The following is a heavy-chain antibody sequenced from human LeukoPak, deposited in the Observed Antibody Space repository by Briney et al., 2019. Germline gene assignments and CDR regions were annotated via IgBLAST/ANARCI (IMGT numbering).Heavy chain of an antibody. V-gene: IGHV3-43*01. J-gene: IGHJ4*02. Sequence: GGSLRLSCVASGFTVSRNYMNWVRQAPGKGLEWVSLISWDGGSTYYADSVKGRFTISRDNSKNSLYLQMNSLRTEDTALYYCAKGGESYGSGSYSFDYWGQGTLVTVSS. D-gene: IGHD3-10*01. CDR3: AKGGESYGSGSYSFDY. CDR2: ISWDGGST. CDR1: GFTVSRNY.